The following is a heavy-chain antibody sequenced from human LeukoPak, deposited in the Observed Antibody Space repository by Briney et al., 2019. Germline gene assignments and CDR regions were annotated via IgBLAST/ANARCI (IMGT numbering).Heavy chain of an antibody. Sequence: ASVKVSCMASGYTFNSYGISWVRQAPGQGHEWVGWISTYNGDTKYAEKLQGRVTMTTDTSTTTAYMELTSLTSDDTAMYYCARTRCPGGSCYDYWGQGTLVTVSS. CDR1: GYTFNSYG. V-gene: IGHV1-18*01. CDR2: ISTYNGDT. D-gene: IGHD2-15*01. J-gene: IGHJ4*02. CDR3: ARTRCPGGSCYDY.